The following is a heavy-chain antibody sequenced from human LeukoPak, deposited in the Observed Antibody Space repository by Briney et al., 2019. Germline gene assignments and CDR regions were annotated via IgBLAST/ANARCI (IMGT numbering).Heavy chain of an antibody. CDR1: GFTFSSYW. J-gene: IGHJ3*02. V-gene: IGHV3-7*01. D-gene: IGHD2-2*01. Sequence: GGSLRLSCAASGFTFSSYWMSWVRQAPGKGLEWVANINQDGSEQYYVDSVKGRFTISRDNTKNSLYLQMNSLRAEDTAVYYCARLSCSSTSCYDAFDIWGQGTMVTVSS. CDR3: ARLSCSSTSCYDAFDI. CDR2: INQDGSEQ.